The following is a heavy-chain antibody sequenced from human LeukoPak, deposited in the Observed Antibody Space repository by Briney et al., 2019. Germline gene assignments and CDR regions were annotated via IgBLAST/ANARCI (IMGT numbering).Heavy chain of an antibody. CDR2: LNPTGGST. Sequence: EASVKVSCKASGYTVTSYYMHWVRQAPGQGLEWMGILNPTGGSTTYAQKFQGRVTMTRDTSTSTVYMELSSLRSDDTAVYYCARGRTEGDGYNYEINYWGQGTLVTVSS. V-gene: IGHV1-46*01. CDR1: GYTVTSYY. J-gene: IGHJ4*02. D-gene: IGHD5-24*01. CDR3: ARGRTEGDGYNYEINY.